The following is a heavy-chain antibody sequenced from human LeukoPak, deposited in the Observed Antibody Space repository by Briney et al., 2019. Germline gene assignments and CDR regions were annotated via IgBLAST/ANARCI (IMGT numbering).Heavy chain of an antibody. V-gene: IGHV3-33*06. J-gene: IGHJ4*02. CDR2: IWYDGSNK. D-gene: IGHD3-22*01. CDR3: AKGGIGTYYYDSSGYTLEH. Sequence: GGSLRLSCAASGFTFSSYGMHWVRQAPGKGLEWVAVIWYDGSNKYYADFVKGRFTISRDNSKNTLYLQMNSLRAEDTAVYYCAKGGIGTYYYDSSGYTLEHWGQGTLVTVSS. CDR1: GFTFSSYG.